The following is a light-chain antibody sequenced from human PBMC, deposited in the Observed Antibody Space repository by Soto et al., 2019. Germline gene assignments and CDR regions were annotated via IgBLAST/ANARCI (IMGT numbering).Light chain of an antibody. V-gene: IGLV1-40*01. CDR1: RSNIGAGYD. CDR3: QSYDSSVSRVV. CDR2: NNS. Sequence: QPVLTQLPSVSGAPGQRVTISCTGSRSNIGAGYDVHWYQQLPGTAPKLLIYNNSNRPSGVPDRLSGSKSGTSASLAITGLQAEEEADYYCQSYDSSVSRVVFGGGTKLTVL. J-gene: IGLJ2*01.